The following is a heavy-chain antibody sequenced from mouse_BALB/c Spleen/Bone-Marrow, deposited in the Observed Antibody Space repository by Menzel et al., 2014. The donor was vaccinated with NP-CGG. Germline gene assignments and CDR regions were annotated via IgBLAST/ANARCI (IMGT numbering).Heavy chain of an antibody. V-gene: IGHV1S137*01. J-gene: IGHJ4*01. CDR3: ARVITTGLYGMDY. CDR1: GYTFTDYT. Sequence: VKLQESGAELVRPGVSVKISCKGSGYTFTDYTMHWVKQSHAKSLEWIGVISTYYGDASYNQKFKGKATMTVDKSSSTAYMELARLTSEDSAIYYCARVITTGLYGMDYWGQGTSVTVSS. D-gene: IGHD2-4*01. CDR2: ISTYYGDA.